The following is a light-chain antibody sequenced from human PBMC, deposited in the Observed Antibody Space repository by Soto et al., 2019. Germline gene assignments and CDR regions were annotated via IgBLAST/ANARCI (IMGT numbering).Light chain of an antibody. CDR3: QQYGSSPVS. Sequence: EIVVTQSPGTLSLSPGESTTLACRASQSVSSTNLAWYQQKPGQSPRLVRFGASSRATGIPDRFSGSGSGTDFTLTISRLEPEDFAVYYCQQYGSSPVSFGQGTKLEIK. J-gene: IGKJ2*03. CDR2: GAS. CDR1: QSVSSTN. V-gene: IGKV3-20*01.